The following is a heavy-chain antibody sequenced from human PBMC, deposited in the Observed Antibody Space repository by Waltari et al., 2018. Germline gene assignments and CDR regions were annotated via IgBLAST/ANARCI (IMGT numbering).Heavy chain of an antibody. CDR3: ATVEVGATHEGLDY. J-gene: IGHJ4*02. D-gene: IGHD1-26*01. V-gene: IGHV1-69-2*01. CDR2: VDPEDGET. CDR1: GYTFTDYY. Sequence: EVQLVQSGAEVKKPGATVKISCKASGYTFTDYYMHWVHKAPGKGLGWMGRVDPEDGETIYAEKFQGRVTITADTSTDTAYMELSSLRSEDTAVYYCATVEVGATHEGLDYWGQGTLVTVSS.